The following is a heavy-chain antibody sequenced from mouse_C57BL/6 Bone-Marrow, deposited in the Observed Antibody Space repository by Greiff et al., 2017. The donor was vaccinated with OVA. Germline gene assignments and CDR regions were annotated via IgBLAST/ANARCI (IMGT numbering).Heavy chain of an antibody. Sequence: EVQLVESGGGLVKPGGSLKLSCAASGFTFSSYAMSWVRQTPEKRLEWVATISDGGSYTYYPDNVKGRFTISRDNAKNNLYLQRSHLKSEDTAMYYCASTYSNSCAYWGQGTLGTVAA. V-gene: IGHV5-4*01. D-gene: IGHD2-5*01. J-gene: IGHJ3*01. CDR2: ISDGGSYT. CDR1: GFTFSSYA. CDR3: ASTYSNSCAY.